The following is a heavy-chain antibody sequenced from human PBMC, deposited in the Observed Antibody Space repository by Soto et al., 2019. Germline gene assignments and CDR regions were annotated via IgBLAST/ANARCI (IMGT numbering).Heavy chain of an antibody. J-gene: IGHJ3*02. V-gene: IGHV4-4*07. CDR3: ARAEMATIHAFDI. Sequence: PSETLSLTCTVSGGSISSYYWSWIRQPAGKGLGWIGRIYTSGGTNYNPSLKSRVTMSVDTSKNQFSLKLSSVTAADTAVYYCARAEMATIHAFDIWGQGTMVTVSS. D-gene: IGHD5-12*01. CDR2: IYTSGGT. CDR1: GGSISSYY.